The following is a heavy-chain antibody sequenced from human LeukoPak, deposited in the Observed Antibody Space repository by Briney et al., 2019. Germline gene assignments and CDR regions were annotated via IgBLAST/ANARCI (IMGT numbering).Heavy chain of an antibody. V-gene: IGHV1-18*01. CDR3: ARDGLDYYDSSGVDY. D-gene: IGHD3-22*01. CDR2: ISAYNGNT. CDR1: GYTFTSYG. J-gene: IGHJ4*02. Sequence: GASVKVSCKASGYTFTSYGISWVRQAPGQGLEWMGWISAYNGNTNYAQKLQGRVTMTTDTSTSTAYMELRSLRSDDTAVYYCARDGLDYYDSSGVDYWGQGTLVTVSS.